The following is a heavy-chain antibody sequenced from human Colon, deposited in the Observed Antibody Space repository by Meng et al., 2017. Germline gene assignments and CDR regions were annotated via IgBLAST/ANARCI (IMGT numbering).Heavy chain of an antibody. Sequence: VRLVGSGGGFVPPGGSLRLSCAASGFTFSSYWMHWVRQVPGKGLVWVSRINPDGTTTAYADSVKDRFAISRDNTKNTLYLHMNSLRAEDTAVYYCATYYTPDYWGQGTLVTVSS. CDR1: GFTFSSYW. J-gene: IGHJ4*02. CDR3: ATYYTPDY. CDR2: INPDGTTT. V-gene: IGHV3-74*02. D-gene: IGHD3-3*01.